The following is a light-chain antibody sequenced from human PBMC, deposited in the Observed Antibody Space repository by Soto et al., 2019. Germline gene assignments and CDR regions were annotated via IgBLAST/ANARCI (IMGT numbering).Light chain of an antibody. CDR2: LVS. Sequence: DIVLTQSPLSLPVTPGEPASISCRSTQSLLHDNGNTYLYWYLQKPGQSPQLLIYLVSNRASGVPDRFSGSGSGTGFTLKIRRVEAEDVGVYYWMQAIPGPTFGQGTEVEVK. V-gene: IGKV2-28*01. CDR1: QSLLHDNGNTY. CDR3: MQAIPGPT. J-gene: IGKJ1*01.